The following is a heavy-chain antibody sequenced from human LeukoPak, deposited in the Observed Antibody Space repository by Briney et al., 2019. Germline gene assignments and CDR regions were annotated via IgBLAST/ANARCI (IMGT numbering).Heavy chain of an antibody. J-gene: IGHJ4*02. D-gene: IGHD5-24*01. V-gene: IGHV3-48*01. Sequence: GSLRLSCAASGFTFSDYSMNWVRQAPGKGLEWISYIGIDSGNTNYADSVKGRFTISGDKAKNSLYLQMNSLRVEDTAVYYCARDYKYAFDNWGQGALVTVSS. CDR3: ARDYKYAFDN. CDR1: GFTFSDYS. CDR2: IGIDSGNT.